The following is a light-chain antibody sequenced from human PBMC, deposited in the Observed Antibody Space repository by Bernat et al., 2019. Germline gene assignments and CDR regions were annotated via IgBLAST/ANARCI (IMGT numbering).Light chain of an antibody. CDR1: KLGNKF. Sequence: SSELTQPPSVSVLPGQIARITCSGEKLGNKFSCWYQQKSGQSPVVLIYRDNIRPSGISERFSASHSGNTATLTITGTQPMDEADYYCQAWDSSAGFFGGGTKLTVL. CDR2: RDN. V-gene: IGLV3-1*01. J-gene: IGLJ2*01. CDR3: QAWDSSAGF.